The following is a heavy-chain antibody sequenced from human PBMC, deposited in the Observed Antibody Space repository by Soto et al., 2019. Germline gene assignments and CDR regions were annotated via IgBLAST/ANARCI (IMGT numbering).Heavy chain of an antibody. CDR1: GYTFTSYY. Sequence: ASVKVSCKASGYTFTSYYMHWVRQAPGQGLEWMGIINPSGGSTSYAQKFQGRVTMTRDTSTSTAYMELSSLRSEDTAVYYCARDPTPQWLVPYYFDYWGQGTLVTVSS. CDR3: ARDPTPQWLVPYYFDY. CDR2: INPSGGST. V-gene: IGHV1-46*03. J-gene: IGHJ4*02. D-gene: IGHD6-19*01.